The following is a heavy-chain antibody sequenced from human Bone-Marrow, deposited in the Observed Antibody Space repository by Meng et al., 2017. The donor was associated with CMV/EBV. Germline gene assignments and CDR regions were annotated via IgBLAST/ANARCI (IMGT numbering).Heavy chain of an antibody. Sequence: GVVWIRQPPGKAPEWLALIYWKDDKRYSPSLKNRLTITQDTYKNQVILTMTNMDPVDTATYYCAHTPPLNCSSTSCDLGWGGWFDPWGQGTLVTVSS. D-gene: IGHD2-2*01. CDR2: IYWKDDK. CDR3: AHTPPLNCSSTSCDLGWGGWFDP. CDR1: G. V-gene: IGHV2-5*01. J-gene: IGHJ5*02.